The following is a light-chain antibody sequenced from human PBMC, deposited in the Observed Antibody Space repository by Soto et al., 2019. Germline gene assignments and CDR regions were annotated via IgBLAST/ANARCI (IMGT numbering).Light chain of an antibody. Sequence: QPVLTQSSSASASLGSSVKLTCTLSSGHSTYTIAWHQQQPGKVPRYLMKLEGSGSYNKGSGVPDRFSGSSSGADRYLTISNLQSEDEADYYCETWDSHTYVFGTGTKVTVL. CDR1: SGHSTYT. CDR2: LEGSGSY. CDR3: ETWDSHTYV. V-gene: IGLV4-60*03. J-gene: IGLJ1*01.